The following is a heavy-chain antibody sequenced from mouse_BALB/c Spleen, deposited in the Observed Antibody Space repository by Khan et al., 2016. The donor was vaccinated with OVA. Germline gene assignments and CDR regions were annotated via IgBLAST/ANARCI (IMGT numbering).Heavy chain of an antibody. J-gene: IGHJ2*01. V-gene: IGHV1-7*01. CDR2: INPTSGYT. CDR3: ARDRMDY. CDR1: GYTFTSYW. Sequence: VQLQESGAELAKPGASVKMSCKASGYTFTSYWMHWIKQRPGPGLEWIGYINPTSGYTDYNQKFKDKATLTADKSSSTAYMQLSSLTSDDSAVYYCARDRMDYWGQGTALTVSS.